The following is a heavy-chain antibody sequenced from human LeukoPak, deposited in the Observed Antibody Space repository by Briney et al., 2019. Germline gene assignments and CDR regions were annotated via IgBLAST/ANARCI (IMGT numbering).Heavy chain of an antibody. J-gene: IGHJ3*02. CDR3: ARAAYYYDSSDAFDI. D-gene: IGHD3-22*01. Sequence: ASVKVSCKASGYTFTGYYMHWVRQAPGQGLEWMGWINPNSGGTNYAQKFQGRVTMTRDTSISTAYMELSRLRSDDTAVYYCARAAYYYDSSDAFDIWGQGTMVTVSS. V-gene: IGHV1-2*02. CDR2: INPNSGGT. CDR1: GYTFTGYY.